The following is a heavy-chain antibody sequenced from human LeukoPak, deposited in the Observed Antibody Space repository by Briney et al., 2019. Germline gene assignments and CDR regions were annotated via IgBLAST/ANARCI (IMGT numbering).Heavy chain of an antibody. Sequence: GGSLRLSCAASGFTVSSNYMSWVRQAPGKGLEWVSVIYSGGSAYYADSVKGRFTISRDNSKNTLYLQMNSLRAEDTAVYYCAREPRRDYFDYWGQGTLVTVSS. CDR1: GFTVSSNY. J-gene: IGHJ4*02. D-gene: IGHD1-14*01. V-gene: IGHV3-53*01. CDR2: IYSGGSA. CDR3: AREPRRDYFDY.